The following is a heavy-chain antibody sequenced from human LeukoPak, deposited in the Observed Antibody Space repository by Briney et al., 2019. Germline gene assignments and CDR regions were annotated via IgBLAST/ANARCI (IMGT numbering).Heavy chain of an antibody. D-gene: IGHD2-15*01. J-gene: IGHJ4*02. V-gene: IGHV4-59*12. CDR3: ARGIVVVVAAYDY. CDR1: GGSISSYY. Sequence: SETLSLTCTVSGGSISSYYWSWIRQPPGKGLEWIGYIYYSGSTNYNPSLKSRVTISVDTSKNQFSLKLSSVTAADTAVYYCARGIVVVVAAYDYWGQGTLVTVSS. CDR2: IYYSGST.